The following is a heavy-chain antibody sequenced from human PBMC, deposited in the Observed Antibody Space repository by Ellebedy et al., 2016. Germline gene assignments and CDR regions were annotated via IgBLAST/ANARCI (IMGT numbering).Heavy chain of an antibody. CDR1: GFTFGDYA. Sequence: GGSLSLSXPTSGFTFGDYAMNWFRQAPGTGLGWVGFIRSQFTGGTTDYAASVEGRFTISRDDFKSIAYLQMNSLKTEDTAVYYCTGFNFGLERYFDWFDYWGQGTLVTVSS. CDR2: IRSQFTGGTT. J-gene: IGHJ4*02. V-gene: IGHV3-49*03. D-gene: IGHD3-9*01. CDR3: TGFNFGLERYFDWFDY.